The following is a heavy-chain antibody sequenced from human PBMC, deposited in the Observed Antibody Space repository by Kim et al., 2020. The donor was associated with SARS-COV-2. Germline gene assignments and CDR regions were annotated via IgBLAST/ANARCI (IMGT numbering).Heavy chain of an antibody. Sequence: SETLSLTCTVSGGSISSYYWSWIRQPPGKGLEWIGYIYYSGSTNYNPSLKSRVTISVDTSKNQFSLKLSSVTAADTAVYYCARAKPDILTGYYFDYWGQGTLVTVSS. CDR1: GGSISSYY. D-gene: IGHD3-9*01. J-gene: IGHJ4*02. CDR3: ARAKPDILTGYYFDY. V-gene: IGHV4-59*01. CDR2: IYYSGST.